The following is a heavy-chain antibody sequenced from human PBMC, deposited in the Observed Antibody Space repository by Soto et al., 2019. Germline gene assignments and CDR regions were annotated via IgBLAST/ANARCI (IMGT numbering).Heavy chain of an antibody. CDR3: ARLGIYGGNGKYAFDI. CDR1: GGSISSSSYY. J-gene: IGHJ3*02. Sequence: QLQLQESGPGLVKPSETLSLTCTVSGGSISSSSYYWGWIRQPPGKGLEWIGSIYYSGSTYYNPSLKSRVTISVDTSKNQFSLKLSSVTAADTAVYYCARLGIYGGNGKYAFDIWGQGTMVTVSS. D-gene: IGHD4-17*01. CDR2: IYYSGST. V-gene: IGHV4-39*01.